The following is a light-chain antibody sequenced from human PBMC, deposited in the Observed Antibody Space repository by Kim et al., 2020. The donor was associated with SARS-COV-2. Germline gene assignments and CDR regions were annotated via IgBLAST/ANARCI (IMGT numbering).Light chain of an antibody. V-gene: IGLV1-40*01. CDR2: GNS. CDR1: SSNIGAGYD. J-gene: IGLJ3*02. CDR3: QSYDSSLSGWV. Sequence: RVTISCTESSSNIGAGYDGHWYQQLPGTAPKLLIYGNSNRPSGVPDRFSGSKSGTSASLAITGLQAEDEADYYCQSYDSSLSGWVFGGGTQLTVL.